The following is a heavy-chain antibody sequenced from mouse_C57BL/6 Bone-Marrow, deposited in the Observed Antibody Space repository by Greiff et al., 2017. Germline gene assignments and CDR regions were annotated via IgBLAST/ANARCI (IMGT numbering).Heavy chain of an antibody. V-gene: IGHV1-64*01. Sequence: VELPPPGSELVKPGASVKLSCQAAGYTCPRYWMHWVKQRPGQGLEWIGMIHPYSGSTNYNEKFMSKATLTVAKSPSTAYMQLSSLTSEGSAVYYCAIVRFAYWGQGTLVTVSA. CDR2: IHPYSGST. D-gene: IGHD1-1*01. J-gene: IGHJ3*01. CDR1: GYTCPRYW. CDR3: AIVRFAY.